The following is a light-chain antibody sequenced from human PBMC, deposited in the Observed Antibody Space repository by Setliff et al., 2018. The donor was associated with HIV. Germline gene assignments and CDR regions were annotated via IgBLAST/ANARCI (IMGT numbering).Light chain of an antibody. J-gene: IGLJ1*01. CDR3: ISYTVNNSPLYV. CDR2: EVS. CDR1: SNDVGDNNY. V-gene: IGLV2-14*01. Sequence: QSVMAQPASVSGSPGQSIIISCTGTSNDVGDNNYVSWYQQHPGKAPKFIIYEVSIRPSGVSTRFSGSKSGNTASLTISGLQAEDEADYYCISYTVNNSPLYVLGSGTKVT.